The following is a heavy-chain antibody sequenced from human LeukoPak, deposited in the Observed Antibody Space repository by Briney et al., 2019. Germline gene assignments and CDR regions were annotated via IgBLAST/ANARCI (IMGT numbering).Heavy chain of an antibody. Sequence: SETLSLTCTVSGGSISSSSYYWGWIRQPPGKGLEWIGSIYYSGSTYYNPSLKSRVTISVDTSKNQFSLKLSSVTAADTAVYYCARDDYRFRGPEGHYGMDVWGQGTTVTVSS. CDR3: ARDDYRFRGPEGHYGMDV. J-gene: IGHJ6*02. D-gene: IGHD4/OR15-4a*01. V-gene: IGHV4-39*07. CDR1: GGSISSSSYY. CDR2: IYYSGST.